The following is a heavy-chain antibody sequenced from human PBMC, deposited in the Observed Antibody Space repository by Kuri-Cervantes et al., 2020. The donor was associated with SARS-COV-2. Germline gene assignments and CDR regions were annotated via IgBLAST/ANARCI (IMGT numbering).Heavy chain of an antibody. CDR1: GFTFSSYS. CDR3: ARVTTVTEGY. CDR2: ISSSSSYI. D-gene: IGHD4-11*01. J-gene: IGHJ4*02. Sequence: GGSLSLSCTVSGFTFSSYSMNWVRQAPGKGLEWVPLISSSSSYIYYADSVKGRFTISRDNAKNSLYPQMNSLRAEDTAVYYCARVTTVTEGYWGQGTLVTVSS. V-gene: IGHV3-21*01.